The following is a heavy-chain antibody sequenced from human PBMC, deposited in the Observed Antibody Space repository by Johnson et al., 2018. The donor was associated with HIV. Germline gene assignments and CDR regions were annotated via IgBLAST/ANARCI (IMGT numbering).Heavy chain of an antibody. D-gene: IGHD3-22*01. CDR3: AKVSAYYDSSGYDDAFDI. CDR1: GFTFSSYA. V-gene: IGHV3-30-3*01. CDR2: ISYDGSNK. Sequence: QMQLVESGGGVVQPGRSLRLSCAASGFTFSSYAMHWVRQAPGKGLEWVAVISYDGSNKYYADSVKGRFTISRDNSKNTLYLQMNSLRAEDTAVYYCAKVSAYYDSSGYDDAFDIWGQGTMVTVSS. J-gene: IGHJ3*02.